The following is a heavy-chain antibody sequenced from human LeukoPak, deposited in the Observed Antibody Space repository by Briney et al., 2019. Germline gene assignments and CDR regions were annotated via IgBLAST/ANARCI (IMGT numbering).Heavy chain of an antibody. CDR2: IHAGGIPA. D-gene: IGHD4-17*01. CDR3: ARDPNGDYIGVFDM. Sequence: GGSLRLSCTVSGFTFSAFAMMWVRQAPGKGPELVSAIHAGGIPAFYAESVKGRFTISRDNSRNTLFLQMNSLTAEDTAVYYCARDPNGDYIGVFDMWGPGTMVTVSS. CDR1: GFTFSAFA. J-gene: IGHJ3*02. V-gene: IGHV3-23*01.